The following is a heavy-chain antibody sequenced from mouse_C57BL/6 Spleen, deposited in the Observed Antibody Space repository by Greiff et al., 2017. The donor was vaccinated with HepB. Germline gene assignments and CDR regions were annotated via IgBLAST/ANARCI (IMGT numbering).Heavy chain of an antibody. V-gene: IGHV1-69*01. Sequence: QVQLQQPGAELVMPGASVKLSCKASGYTFTSYWMHWVKQRPGQGLEWIGEIDPSDSYTNYNQKFKGKSTLTVDKSSSTAYMKLSSLTSEDSAVYYCARAGQSYYGSSKLFAYWGQGTLVTVSA. D-gene: IGHD1-1*01. CDR3: ARAGQSYYGSSKLFAY. CDR2: IDPSDSYT. CDR1: GYTFTSYW. J-gene: IGHJ3*01.